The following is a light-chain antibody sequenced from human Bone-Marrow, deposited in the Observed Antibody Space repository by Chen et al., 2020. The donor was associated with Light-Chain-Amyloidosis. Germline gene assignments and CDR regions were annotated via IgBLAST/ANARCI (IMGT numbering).Light chain of an antibody. CDR1: SSDVGGDNH. Sequence: QSSLTQPASVSGSPGPSITISCNGTSSDVGGDNHVSWYQQHPDNAPKLMIYEVTNRPSWVPARFSVSKSHNTSSLTISWLQTEDYAHHFCSSYTITHPLVFLSVTRFTVL. CDR3: SSYTITHPLV. V-gene: IGLV2-14*01. J-gene: IGLJ1*01. CDR2: EVT.